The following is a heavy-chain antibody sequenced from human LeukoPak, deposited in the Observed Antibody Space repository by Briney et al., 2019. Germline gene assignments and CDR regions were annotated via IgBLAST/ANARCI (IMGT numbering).Heavy chain of an antibody. V-gene: IGHV1-2*02. CDR1: GDTFTAYY. CDR3: ARGAHYHDSSEGYDY. D-gene: IGHD3-22*01. Sequence: GASVKVSCKASGDTFTAYYMHWVRQAPGQGLEWMGLITPNSGGTNYAQKFQGRVTMTRDTSISTAYMELSRLRSHDAAVYYCARGAHYHDSSEGYDYWGQGTLVTVSS. CDR2: ITPNSGGT. J-gene: IGHJ4*02.